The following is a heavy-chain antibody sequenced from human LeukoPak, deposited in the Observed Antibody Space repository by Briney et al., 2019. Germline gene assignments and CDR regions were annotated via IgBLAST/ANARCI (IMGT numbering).Heavy chain of an antibody. Sequence: SETLSLTCTVSGGSISSYYWSWIRLPPGKGLEWIRYIYYTGATYYNPSLKSRVTISLDTSKNQFSLKLSSVTAADAAVYYCARAGYSYGTGYYFDYWGQGALSPSPQ. CDR2: IYYTGAT. V-gene: IGHV4-59*01. CDR1: GGSISSYY. CDR3: ARAGYSYGTGYYFDY. J-gene: IGHJ4*02. D-gene: IGHD5-18*01.